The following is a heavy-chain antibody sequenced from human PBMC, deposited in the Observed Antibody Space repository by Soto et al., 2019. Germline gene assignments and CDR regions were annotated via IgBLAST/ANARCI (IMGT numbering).Heavy chain of an antibody. CDR1: GGSFSGYY. J-gene: IGHJ3*02. V-gene: IGHV4-34*01. D-gene: IGHD3-9*01. CDR2: INHSGST. Sequence: SETLSLTCAVYGGSFSGYYWSWIRQPPGKGLEWIGEINHSGSTNYNPSLKSRVTISVGTSKNQFSLKLSSVTAADTAVYYCARGRRYFDWLLYRSDAFDIWGQGTMVTVSS. CDR3: ARGRRYFDWLLYRSDAFDI.